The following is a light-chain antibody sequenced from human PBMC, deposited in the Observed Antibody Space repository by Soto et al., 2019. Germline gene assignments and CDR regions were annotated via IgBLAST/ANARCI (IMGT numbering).Light chain of an antibody. V-gene: IGLV1-44*01. Sequence: QLVLTQPPSASGTPGQRVTISCSGSSSNIGSNTVNWYQHLPGTAPKVLIYSNNQRPSGVPDRFSGSKSGTSASLAIFGLQSEDEAVYYCAAWDDSLNGWVFGGGTKLTVL. J-gene: IGLJ3*02. CDR1: SSNIGSNT. CDR3: AAWDDSLNGWV. CDR2: SNN.